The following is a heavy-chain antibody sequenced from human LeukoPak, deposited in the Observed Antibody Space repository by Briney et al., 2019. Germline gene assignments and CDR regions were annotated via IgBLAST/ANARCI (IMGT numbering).Heavy chain of an antibody. D-gene: IGHD4-17*01. CDR2: IYYSGST. Sequence: SETLSLTCTVSGGSISSYYWSWIRQPPGEGLEWIGYIYYSGSTNYNPSLKSRVTISVDTSKNQFSLKLSSVTAADTAVYYCARDYGDYRWFDPWGQGTLVTVSS. CDR1: GGSISSYY. J-gene: IGHJ5*02. CDR3: ARDYGDYRWFDP. V-gene: IGHV4-59*01.